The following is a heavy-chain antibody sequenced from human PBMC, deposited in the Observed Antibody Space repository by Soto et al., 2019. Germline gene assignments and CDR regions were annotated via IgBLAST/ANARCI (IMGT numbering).Heavy chain of an antibody. CDR1: GFTFSSYS. V-gene: IGHV3-21*01. D-gene: IGHD2-2*01. CDR2: ISSSNSYI. CDR3: ARAPPLYCSSTSCYLDY. Sequence: GGSLRLSCAASGFTFSSYSMNWVRQAPGKGLEWVSSISSSNSYIYYADSVKGRFTISRDNAKNSLYLQMNSLRAEDTAVYYCARAPPLYCSSTSCYLDYWGQGTLVTVSS. J-gene: IGHJ4*02.